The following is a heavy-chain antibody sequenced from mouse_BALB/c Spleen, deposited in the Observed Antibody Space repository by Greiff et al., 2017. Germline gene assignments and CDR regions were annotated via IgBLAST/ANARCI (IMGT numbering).Heavy chain of an antibody. Sequence: VQLQQSGPELVKPGASVKMSCKASGYTFTSYVMHWVKQKPGQGLEWIGYINPYNDGTKYNEKFKGKATLTSDKSSSTAYMELSSLTSEDSAVYNCARAGGDGYYVCDYWGQGTTLTVSS. CDR3: ARAGGDGYYVCDY. CDR2: INPYNDGT. D-gene: IGHD2-3*01. CDR1: GYTFTSYV. V-gene: IGHV1-14*01. J-gene: IGHJ2*01.